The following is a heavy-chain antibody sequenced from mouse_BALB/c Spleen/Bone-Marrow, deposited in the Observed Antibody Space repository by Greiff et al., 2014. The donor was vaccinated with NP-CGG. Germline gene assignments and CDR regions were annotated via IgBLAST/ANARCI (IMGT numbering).Heavy chain of an antibody. D-gene: IGHD1-1*02. CDR2: ISDGGSYT. J-gene: IGHJ4*01. V-gene: IGHV5-4*02. CDR1: GFIFSDYY. Sequence: EVQLVESGGGLVKPGGSPKLSCTASGFIFSDYYMYWVRQTPEKRLEWVAAISDGGSYTYYPDSVKGRFTISRDNAKNNLYLQMSSLKSEDTAMYYCARSGEKYGAMDYWGQGTSVTVSS. CDR3: ARSGEKYGAMDY.